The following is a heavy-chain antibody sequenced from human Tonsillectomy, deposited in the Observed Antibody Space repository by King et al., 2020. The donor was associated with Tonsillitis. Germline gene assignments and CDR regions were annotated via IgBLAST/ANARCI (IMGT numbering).Heavy chain of an antibody. D-gene: IGHD2-2*03. CDR1: GFTFRNYY. J-gene: IGHJ6*02. Sequence: VQLVESGGGSVQPGGSLRLSCAVSGFTFRNYYMSWVRQTPGKGLEWVGNIKQDGSESYYVDSVKGRFTISRDNTKNSLFLQMNSLRAEDTAVYYCVRDGYCSSSHCQNENYYGMDVWGQGTTVTVSS. CDR3: VRDGYCSSSHCQNENYYGMDV. CDR2: IKQDGSES. V-gene: IGHV3-7*03.